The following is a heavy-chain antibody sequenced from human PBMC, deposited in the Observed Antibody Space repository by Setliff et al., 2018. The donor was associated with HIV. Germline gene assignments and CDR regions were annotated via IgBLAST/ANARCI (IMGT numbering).Heavy chain of an antibody. CDR1: GFTLSSYW. CDR2: IKQDGSEK. D-gene: IGHD3-10*01. J-gene: IGHJ4*02. V-gene: IGHV3-7*05. Sequence: GGSLRLSCAAYGFTLSSYWMSWVRQAPGKGLEWVANIKQDGSEKHYVDSMKGRFTISRDNAMNSLYLQMDNLRAEDTAVYYCARVRFGSLDYCGQGTLVTVSS. CDR3: ARVRFGSLDY.